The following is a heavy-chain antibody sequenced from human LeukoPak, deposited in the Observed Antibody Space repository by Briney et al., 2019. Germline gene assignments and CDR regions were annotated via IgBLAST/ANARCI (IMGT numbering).Heavy chain of an antibody. CDR3: ARADSSMGRFDP. V-gene: IGHV4-34*01. Sequence: SETLSLTCAVYGGSFSGYYWSWIRQPPGKGLEWIGEINHSGSTNYNPSLKSRVTISVDTSKNQFSLKLSSVTAADTAVYYCARADSSMGRFDPWGQGTLVTVYS. J-gene: IGHJ5*02. CDR2: INHSGST. D-gene: IGHD3-22*01. CDR1: GGSFSGYY.